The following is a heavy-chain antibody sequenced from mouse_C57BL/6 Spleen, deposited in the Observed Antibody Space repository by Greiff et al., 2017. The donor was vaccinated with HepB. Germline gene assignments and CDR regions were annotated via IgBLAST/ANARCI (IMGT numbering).Heavy chain of an antibody. CDR2: ISSGSSTI. CDR1: GFTFSDYG. Sequence: EVKLMESGGGLVKPGGSLKLSCAASGFTFSDYGMHWVRQAPEKGLEWVAYISSGSSTIYYADTVKGRFTISRDNAKNTLFLQMTSLRSEDTAMYYYARGITTVRGDYFDYWGQGTTLTVSS. D-gene: IGHD1-1*01. V-gene: IGHV5-17*01. CDR3: ARGITTVRGDYFDY. J-gene: IGHJ2*01.